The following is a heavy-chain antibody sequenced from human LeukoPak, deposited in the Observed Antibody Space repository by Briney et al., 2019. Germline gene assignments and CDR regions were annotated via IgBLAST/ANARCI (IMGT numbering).Heavy chain of an antibody. CDR2: IYYSGNT. CDR3: ARVYGYGCYYMDV. V-gene: IGHV4-59*01. D-gene: IGHD5-18*01. CDR1: GGSISNYY. J-gene: IGHJ6*03. Sequence: PSETLSLTCTVSGGSISNYYWNWIRQPPGKGLEWIGYIYYSGNTNYNPSLKSRVTISKDTSKNQFSPKMSSVTAADTAVYYCARVYGYGCYYMDVWGKGTTVTVSS.